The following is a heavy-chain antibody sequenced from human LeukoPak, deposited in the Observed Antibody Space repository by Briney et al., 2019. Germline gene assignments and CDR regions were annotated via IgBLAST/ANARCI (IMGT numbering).Heavy chain of an antibody. J-gene: IGHJ4*02. CDR2: SSSSSSYI. Sequence: GGSLSLSCAAAGFTFSSYEMNWVRQAAGKGLEWVSSSSSSSSYIYYADSVKGRFTISRDNAKNSLYLQMNSLRAEDTAVYYCARASSSSWYGMTAINYLDYWGQGTLVTVSS. CDR3: ARASSSSWYGMTAINYLDY. V-gene: IGHV3-21*01. CDR1: GFTFSSYE. D-gene: IGHD6-13*01.